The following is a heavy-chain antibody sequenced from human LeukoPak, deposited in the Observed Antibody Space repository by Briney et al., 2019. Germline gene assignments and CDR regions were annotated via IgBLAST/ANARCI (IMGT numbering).Heavy chain of an antibody. CDR3: ARGSHCGGDCYSLFES. CDR1: GVSFSSYT. Sequence: GGSLRLSCAASGVSFSSYTMMWVRHAPGKGLEWVSAISGSGGATNYADSVKGRFTISRDNAKNTLYLQMDSLRVEDTAVYYCARGSHCGGDCYSLFESWGQGTLATVSS. V-gene: IGHV3-23*01. J-gene: IGHJ1*01. CDR2: ISGSGGAT. D-gene: IGHD2-21*02.